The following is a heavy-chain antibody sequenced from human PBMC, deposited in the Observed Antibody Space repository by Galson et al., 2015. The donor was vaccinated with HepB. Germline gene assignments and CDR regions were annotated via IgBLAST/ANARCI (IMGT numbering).Heavy chain of an antibody. CDR2: ISSRSGTI. CDR1: GFTFSSYS. D-gene: IGHD6-19*01. V-gene: IGHV3-48*02. CDR3: AREEAVAGLDD. Sequence: SLRLSCAASGFTFSSYSMNWVRQAPGKGLEWVSYISSRSGTIYYADSVKGRFTISRDNVKNSLYLQMDSLRDDDTAVYYCAREEAVAGLDDWGQGTLVTVSS. J-gene: IGHJ4*02.